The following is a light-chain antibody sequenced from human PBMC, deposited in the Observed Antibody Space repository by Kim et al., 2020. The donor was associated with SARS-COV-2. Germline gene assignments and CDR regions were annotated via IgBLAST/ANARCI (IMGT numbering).Light chain of an antibody. Sequence: ASGGDRVTITCRASHVIGIDLGWYQQNPGRAPKRLIYGASNLQRGVPSRFSGSGSGTEFTFTINSLQPEEFATYFCLQHNTYPITFGQGTRLEIK. CDR3: LQHNTYPIT. J-gene: IGKJ5*01. V-gene: IGKV1-17*01. CDR2: GAS. CDR1: HVIGID.